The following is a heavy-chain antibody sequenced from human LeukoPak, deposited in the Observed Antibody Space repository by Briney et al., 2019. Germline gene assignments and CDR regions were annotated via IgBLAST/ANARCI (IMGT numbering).Heavy chain of an antibody. Sequence: ASVKVSCKASGGTFSSYAISWVRQAPGQGLEWMGGIIPIFGTANYAQKFQGRVTITADESTSTAYMELSSLRSEDTAVYYCAREVRQGAYYDILTGYYRGFDPWGQGTLVTVSS. CDR2: IIPIFGTA. CDR3: AREVRQGAYYDILTGYYRGFDP. D-gene: IGHD3-9*01. J-gene: IGHJ5*02. V-gene: IGHV1-69*13. CDR1: GGTFSSYA.